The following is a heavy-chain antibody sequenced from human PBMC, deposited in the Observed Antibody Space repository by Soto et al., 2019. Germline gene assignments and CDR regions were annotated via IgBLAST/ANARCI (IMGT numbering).Heavy chain of an antibody. D-gene: IGHD5-12*01. J-gene: IGHJ5*02. CDR2: IWYDGSNK. Sequence: QVPLVESGGGVVQPGRSLRLSCAASGFTFSSYGMHWVRQAPGKGLEWVAVIWYDGSNKYYADSVKGRFTISRDNSKNTQYLQMNSLRAEDTAVYYCAREGRDGYNRVWFEPWGQGTLVTVSS. CDR1: GFTFSSYG. CDR3: AREGRDGYNRVWFEP. V-gene: IGHV3-33*01.